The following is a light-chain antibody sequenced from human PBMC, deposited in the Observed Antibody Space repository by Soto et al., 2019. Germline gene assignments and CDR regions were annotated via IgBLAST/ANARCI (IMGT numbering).Light chain of an antibody. CDR3: QQYDNWPWT. Sequence: DIAMTQSPATLSVSPGGRATLSCRASQSISDTLAWYQQKPGQAPRLLIHGASTRAPGFPARFSGSGSGTDFTLTISSLQSEDFAVYYCQQYDNWPWTFGQGTKVEIK. CDR1: QSISDT. J-gene: IGKJ1*01. V-gene: IGKV3-15*01. CDR2: GAS.